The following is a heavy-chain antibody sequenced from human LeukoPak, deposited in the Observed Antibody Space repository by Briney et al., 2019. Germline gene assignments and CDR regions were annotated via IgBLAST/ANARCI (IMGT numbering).Heavy chain of an antibody. Sequence: SETLSLTCAVYGGSFSGYYWSWIRQPPGKGLEWIGEINHSGSTNYNPSLKRRVTISVDTSKNQFSLKLSSVTAADTAVYYCARGLPDYDFWSGYPRSYYMDVWGKGTTVTVSS. CDR3: ARGLPDYDFWSGYPRSYYMDV. CDR2: INHSGST. V-gene: IGHV4-34*01. D-gene: IGHD3-3*01. J-gene: IGHJ6*03. CDR1: GGSFSGYY.